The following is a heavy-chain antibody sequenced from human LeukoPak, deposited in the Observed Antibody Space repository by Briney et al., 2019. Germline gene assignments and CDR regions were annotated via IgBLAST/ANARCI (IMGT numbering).Heavy chain of an antibody. CDR3: AKDGGAYCGGDCYFDY. CDR2: ISGSGGSP. V-gene: IGHV3-23*01. CDR1: GFTFSSYV. D-gene: IGHD2-21*02. J-gene: IGHJ4*02. Sequence: GGSLRLSCAASGFTFSSYVMSWVRQAPGKGLEWVSAISGSGGSPYYADSVKGRFTISRDNSKNTLYLQMNSLRAEDTAVYYCAKDGGAYCGGDCYFDYWGQGTLVTVSS.